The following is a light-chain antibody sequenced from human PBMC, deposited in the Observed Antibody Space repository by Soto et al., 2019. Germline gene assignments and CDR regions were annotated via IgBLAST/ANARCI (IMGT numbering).Light chain of an antibody. Sequence: AIRMTQSPSPSFAFPGDRLPSLCRGSREFTSYLAWYQQKVGKAPKLLNYAAATLQRGAPSRFSGSGSGTDFTLTISRLQSEDFATYYCQQYFSYPYTFGQGTKLEI. CDR2: AAA. J-gene: IGKJ2*01. CDR1: REFTSY. V-gene: IGKV1-8*01. CDR3: QQYFSYPYT.